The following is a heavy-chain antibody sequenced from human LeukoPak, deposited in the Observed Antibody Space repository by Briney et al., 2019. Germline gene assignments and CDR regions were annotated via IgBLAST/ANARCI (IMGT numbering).Heavy chain of an antibody. Sequence: SETLSLTCTVSGGSIISSDYHWGWVRQPPGRGLEWIGTISYSGNTDYNPSLRSRVTISVDTSNNQFSLRLGSVTAADTAIYHCARHCCSAPSKRVFDIWGQGTMVTVSS. CDR2: ISYSGNT. CDR1: GGSIISSDYH. D-gene: IGHD2-15*01. J-gene: IGHJ3*02. CDR3: ARHCCSAPSKRVFDI. V-gene: IGHV4-39*01.